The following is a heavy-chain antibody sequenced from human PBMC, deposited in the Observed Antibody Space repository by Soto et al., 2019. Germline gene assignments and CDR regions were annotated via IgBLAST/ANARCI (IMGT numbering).Heavy chain of an antibody. CDR2: ISGSDGST. CDR1: GFTFSSYA. D-gene: IGHD1-7*01. Sequence: GGSLRLSCAASGFTFSSYAMSWVRQAPGKGLEWVSAISGSDGSTYYADSVKGRFTISRDNSKNTLYLQMNSLRAEDTAVYYCATGGPLELTPPGYWGQGTLVTVSS. CDR3: ATGGPLELTPPGY. V-gene: IGHV3-23*01. J-gene: IGHJ4*02.